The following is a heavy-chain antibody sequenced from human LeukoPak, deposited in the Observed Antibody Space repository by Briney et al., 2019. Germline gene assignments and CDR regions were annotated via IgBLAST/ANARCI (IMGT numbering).Heavy chain of an antibody. J-gene: IGHJ4*02. Sequence: GGSLPISCQGSGSIFISYWIGWVRQLPGKGLEWMGIIYPGDSDTTYSPSFQGQVTISADKSINTAYLQWRSLKASDTAMYYCARSFAHVERYYFDYWGQGTLVSVSS. D-gene: IGHD1-1*01. CDR2: IYPGDSDT. CDR1: GSIFISYW. CDR3: ARSFAHVERYYFDY. V-gene: IGHV5-51*01.